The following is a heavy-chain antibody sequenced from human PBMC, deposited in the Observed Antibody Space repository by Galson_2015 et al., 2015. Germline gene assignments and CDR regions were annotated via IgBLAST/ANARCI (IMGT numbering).Heavy chain of an antibody. Sequence: SLRLSCAASGFTFSDYYMSWVRQAPGKGLEWVSYISSSGSTIYYADSVKGRFTISKDNAKNSLDLQMNSMRAEDTAVYYCTRGLNYYDSSCSYCFDPWGQGTLVTVSS. CDR1: GFTFSDYY. V-gene: IGHV3-11*01. D-gene: IGHD3-22*01. CDR3: TRGLNYYDSSCSYCFDP. J-gene: IGHJ5*02. CDR2: ISSSGSTI.